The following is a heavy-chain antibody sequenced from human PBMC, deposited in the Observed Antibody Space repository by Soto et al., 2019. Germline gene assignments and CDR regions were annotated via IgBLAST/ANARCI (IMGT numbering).Heavy chain of an antibody. V-gene: IGHV4-30-4*01. CDR1: GGSISSGDSY. J-gene: IGHJ6*02. CDR3: AREGAPPYSYYYGTDV. Sequence: ASETLSLTCTVSGGSISSGDSYWSWIRQSPGKGLEWIGYIYYSGTTFYNPSLVSRLTISVDTSKNQFSLKLYSVTAADTAVYYCAREGAPPYSYYYGTDVWGQGTTVTVSS. CDR2: IYYSGTT. D-gene: IGHD3-16*01.